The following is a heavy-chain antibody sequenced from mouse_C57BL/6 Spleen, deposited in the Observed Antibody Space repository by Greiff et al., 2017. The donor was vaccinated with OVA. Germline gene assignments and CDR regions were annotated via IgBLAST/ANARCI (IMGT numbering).Heavy chain of an antibody. J-gene: IGHJ4*01. CDR3: ARNGYYPYYAMGF. CDR2: FHPYNDDT. Sequence: VQLQQSGAELVKPGASVKMSCKASGYTFTTYPIEWMKQNHGKSLEWIGNFHPYNDDTKYNEKFKGKATLTVEKSSSTVYLELIRLTSDDSAVYYCARNGYYPYYAMGFWGQGTSVTVSS. D-gene: IGHD2-3*01. V-gene: IGHV1-47*01. CDR1: GYTFTTYP.